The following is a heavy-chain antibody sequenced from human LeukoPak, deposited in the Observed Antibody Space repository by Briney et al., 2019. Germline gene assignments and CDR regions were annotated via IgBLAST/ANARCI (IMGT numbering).Heavy chain of an antibody. CDR1: GFSFSNYW. CDR3: ANVYYDFWSGLKGNNYYYYGMDV. J-gene: IGHJ6*02. Sequence: GGSLRLSCAASGFSFSNYWMHWVRQAPGEGLVCVSRINGDGSSTAYADSVKGRFTISRDNSKNTLYLQMNSLRAEDTAVYYCANVYYDFWSGLKGNNYYYYGMDVWGQGTTVTVSS. D-gene: IGHD3-3*01. V-gene: IGHV3-74*01. CDR2: INGDGSST.